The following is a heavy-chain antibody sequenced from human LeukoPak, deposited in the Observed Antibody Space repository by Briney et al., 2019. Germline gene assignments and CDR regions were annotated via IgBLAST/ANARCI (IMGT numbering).Heavy chain of an antibody. J-gene: IGHJ4*02. CDR1: GYSFTSYW. Sequence: GESLKISCKGSGYSFTSYWIAWVRQMPGKGLEWMGIIYPGDSDTRYSPSFQGQVTISADQSISTAYLQWSSLKASDTAMYYCARHQSPLRFSRKAFGYWGQGTLVTVSS. CDR2: IYPGDSDT. D-gene: IGHD3-3*01. V-gene: IGHV5-51*01. CDR3: ARHQSPLRFSRKAFGY.